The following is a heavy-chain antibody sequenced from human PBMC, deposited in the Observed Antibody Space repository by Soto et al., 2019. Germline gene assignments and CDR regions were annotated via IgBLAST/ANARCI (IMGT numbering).Heavy chain of an antibody. CDR2: IIPIFGTA. D-gene: IGHD2-2*01. Sequence: SVKVSCKASGGTFSSYAISWVRQAPGQGLEWRGGIIPIFGTANYAQKFQGRVTITADESTSTAYMELSSLRSEDTAVYYCASFSTGYYYGMEVWGQGTTVTVSS. CDR3: ASFSTGYYYGMEV. CDR1: GGTFSSYA. V-gene: IGHV1-69*13. J-gene: IGHJ6*02.